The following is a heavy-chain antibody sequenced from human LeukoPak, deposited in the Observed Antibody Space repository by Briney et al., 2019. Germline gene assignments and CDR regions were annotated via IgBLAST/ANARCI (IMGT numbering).Heavy chain of an antibody. CDR2: IWNDGSDT. CDR1: GFTFRSHG. CDR3: ARDSGSRWFGPIDY. V-gene: IGHV3-33*01. Sequence: GGSLRLSCAASGFTFRSHGMHWVRQAPGKGLEWVAVIWNDGSDTSHADSVKGRFTISRDNSKNTLYLQMNSLRAEDTAVYYCARDSGSRWFGPIDYWGQGTPVIVSS. J-gene: IGHJ4*02. D-gene: IGHD6-13*01.